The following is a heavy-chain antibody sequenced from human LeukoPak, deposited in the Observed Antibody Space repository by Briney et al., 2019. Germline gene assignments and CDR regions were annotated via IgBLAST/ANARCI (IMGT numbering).Heavy chain of an antibody. V-gene: IGHV3-23*01. D-gene: IGHD6-13*01. CDR3: AKDGGSSSWYYFDY. CDR2: ISGSGGST. Sequence: GGSLRLSCAASGFTFSSYEMNWVRQAPGKGLEWVSAISGSGGSTYYADSVKGRFTISRDNSKNTLYLQMNSLRAEDTAVYYCAKDGGSSSWYYFDYWGQGTLVTVSS. J-gene: IGHJ4*02. CDR1: GFTFSSYE.